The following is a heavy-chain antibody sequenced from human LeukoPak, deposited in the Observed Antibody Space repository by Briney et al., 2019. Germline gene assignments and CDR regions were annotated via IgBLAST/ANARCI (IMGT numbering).Heavy chain of an antibody. CDR3: ARGINYGSGRTRVGMDV. CDR1: GGSISSYY. V-gene: IGHV4-59*01. CDR2: IYYSGST. J-gene: IGHJ6*04. Sequence: SETLSLTCTVSGGSISSYYWSWIRQPPGKGLEWIGYIYYSGSTNYNPSLKSRVTISVDTSKNQFSLKLSSVTAADMAVYYCARGINYGSGRTRVGMDVWGKGTTVTVSS. D-gene: IGHD3-10*01.